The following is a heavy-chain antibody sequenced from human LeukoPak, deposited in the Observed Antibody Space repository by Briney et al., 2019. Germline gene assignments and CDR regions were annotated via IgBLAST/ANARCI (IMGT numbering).Heavy chain of an antibody. J-gene: IGHJ2*01. D-gene: IGHD1-14*01. V-gene: IGHV4-4*07. CDR2: ISTSGST. Sequence: SETLSLTCTVSGGSISSYYWSWIRQPAGKGLEWIGRISTSGSTNYNPSLKSRVTISVDKSKNQFSLKLSSVTAADTAVYYCARERRTGWYFDLWGRGTLVTVSS. CDR3: ARERRTGWYFDL. CDR1: GGSISSYY.